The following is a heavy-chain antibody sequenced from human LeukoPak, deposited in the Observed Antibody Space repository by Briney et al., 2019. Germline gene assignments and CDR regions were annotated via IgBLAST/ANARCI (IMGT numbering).Heavy chain of an antibody. Sequence: SETLSLTCTVSGGSLSTYHWSWIRQPPGKGLEWIGYSYYNGRTSYNPSLTSRVIISVDASKNQFSLRLTSVTTADTAVYFCARGGGYSGYDNYFDYWGQGALVTVSS. CDR3: ARGGGYSGYDNYFDY. CDR2: SYYNGRT. D-gene: IGHD5-12*01. J-gene: IGHJ4*02. V-gene: IGHV4-59*01. CDR1: GGSLSTYH.